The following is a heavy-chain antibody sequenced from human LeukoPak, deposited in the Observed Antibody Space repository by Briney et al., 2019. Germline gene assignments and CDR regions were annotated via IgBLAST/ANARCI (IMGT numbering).Heavy chain of an antibody. D-gene: IGHD6-19*01. CDR3: ARDLGSGRYSDAFDI. V-gene: IGHV4-4*07. Sequence: SETLSLTCTVSGGSISSYYWSWIRQPAGKGLEWIGRIYTSGSTNYNPSLKSRVTMSVDTSKNQFSLKLSSVTAADTAVYYCARDLGSGRYSDAFDIWGQGTMVTVSS. CDR2: IYTSGST. J-gene: IGHJ3*02. CDR1: GGSISSYY.